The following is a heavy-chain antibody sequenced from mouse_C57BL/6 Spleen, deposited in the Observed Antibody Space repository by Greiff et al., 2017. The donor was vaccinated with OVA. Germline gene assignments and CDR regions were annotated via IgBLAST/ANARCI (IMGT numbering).Heavy chain of an antibody. CDR3: ASSRWGRDWYFDV. Sequence: LEESGAELVKPGASVKMSCKASGYTFTTYPIEWMKQNHGKSLEWIGNFHPYNDDTKYNEKFKGKATLTVEKSSSTVYLELSRLTSDDSAVYYCASSRWGRDWYFDVWGTGTTVTVSS. D-gene: IGHD2-3*01. J-gene: IGHJ1*03. CDR2: FHPYNDDT. CDR1: GYTFTTYP. V-gene: IGHV1-47*01.